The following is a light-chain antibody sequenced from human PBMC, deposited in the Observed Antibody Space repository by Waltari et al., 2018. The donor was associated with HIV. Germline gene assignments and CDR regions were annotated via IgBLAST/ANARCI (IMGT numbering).Light chain of an antibody. Sequence: QSVLTQPPSVSGAPGQRVTISCTGSNSNIGAGYGVHWYQHLPRPAPKLLIYDINNRPSGVPDRFSGSKSGTSASLAITGLQVEDEGDYFCQSYDSSLNVIFGGGTKLTVL. V-gene: IGLV1-40*01. CDR1: NSNIGAGYG. CDR3: QSYDSSLNVI. J-gene: IGLJ2*01. CDR2: DIN.